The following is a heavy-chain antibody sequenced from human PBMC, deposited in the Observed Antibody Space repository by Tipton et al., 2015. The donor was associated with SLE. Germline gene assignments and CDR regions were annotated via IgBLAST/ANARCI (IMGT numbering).Heavy chain of an antibody. CDR1: GFTINNNY. D-gene: IGHD6-13*01. J-gene: IGHJ4*02. V-gene: IGHV3-23*01. Sequence: GSLRLSCSASGFTINNNYMSWVRQAPGKGLEWVSAISGSGGSTYYADSVKGRFTISRDNSKNTLYLQMNSLRAEDTAVYYCARDSVRSAVGRGVFDYWGQGTLVTVSS. CDR3: ARDSVRSAVGRGVFDY. CDR2: ISGSGGST.